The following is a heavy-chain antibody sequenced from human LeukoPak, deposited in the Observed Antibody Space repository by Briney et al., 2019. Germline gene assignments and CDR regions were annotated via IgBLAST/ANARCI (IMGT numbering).Heavy chain of an antibody. CDR3: ARGKGGAFYFFDS. J-gene: IGHJ4*02. D-gene: IGHD2-21*01. CDR2: IYNSGST. Sequence: PSETLSLTCTVSGGSISSYYWSWIRQPPGKGLEWIGYIYNSGSTNYNPSLKSRFTMSVDTSKNQFSLKMSSVTAADTAVYYCARGKGGAFYFFDSWGEGTLVTVSS. CDR1: GGSISSYY. V-gene: IGHV4-59*01.